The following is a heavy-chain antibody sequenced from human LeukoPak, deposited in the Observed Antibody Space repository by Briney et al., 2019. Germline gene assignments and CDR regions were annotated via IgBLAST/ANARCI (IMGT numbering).Heavy chain of an antibody. Sequence: ASVKVSCKGSGYTFNSYLISWVRQVPGQGLEWMGWISGHNGNTDYAQKFKDRVTLTTDTSTTTAYMELRSLTSDDTAVYYCARDGVYSTNFDAFDIWGQGTMVTVSS. CDR2: ISGHNGNT. CDR3: ARDGVYSTNFDAFDI. CDR1: GYTFNSYL. J-gene: IGHJ3*02. D-gene: IGHD6-13*01. V-gene: IGHV1-18*01.